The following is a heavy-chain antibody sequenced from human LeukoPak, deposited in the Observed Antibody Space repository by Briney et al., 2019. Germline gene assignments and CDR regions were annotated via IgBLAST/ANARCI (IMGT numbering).Heavy chain of an antibody. D-gene: IGHD5-24*01. V-gene: IGHV3-7*05. CDR1: GFTFSSYW. J-gene: IGHJ4*02. CDR3: ARVGEMAGFDY. CDR2: IKEDGSEN. Sequence: PGGSLRLSCAASGFTFSSYWMSWVRQPPGKGLEWVANIKEDGSENYYVDSVKGRFTISRDNAKNSLYLQMNSLRAEDTAVYYCARVGEMAGFDYWGQGTLVTVSS.